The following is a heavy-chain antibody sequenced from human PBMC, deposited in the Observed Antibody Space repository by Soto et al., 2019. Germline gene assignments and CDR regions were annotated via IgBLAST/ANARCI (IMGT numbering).Heavy chain of an antibody. D-gene: IGHD3-10*01. V-gene: IGHV4-4*07. CDR2: IYASGNT. CDR1: DGSCGSYY. CDR3: ARDLKFGQADY. Sequence: SETLSHTCTVSDGSCGSYYWSWIRQPSGKGPEWIGRIYASGNTNYNPSLKSRVTMSVDTSKNQFSLKLRSVTAADTAVYYCARDLKFGQADYWGQGSQVTVSS. J-gene: IGHJ4*02.